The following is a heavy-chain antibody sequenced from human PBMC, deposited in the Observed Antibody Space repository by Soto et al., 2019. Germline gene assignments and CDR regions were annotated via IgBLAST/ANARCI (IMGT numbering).Heavy chain of an antibody. D-gene: IGHD6-19*01. CDR1: GYTFTGYY. CDR3: ARSYSSGWYDFDY. V-gene: IGHV1-2*04. J-gene: IGHJ4*02. Sequence: GASVKVSCKASGYTFTGYYMHWVRQAPGQGLEWMGWINPNSGGTNYAQKFQGWVTMTRDTSISTAYMELSRLRSDDTAVYYCARSYSSGWYDFDYWGQGTPVTAPQ. CDR2: INPNSGGT.